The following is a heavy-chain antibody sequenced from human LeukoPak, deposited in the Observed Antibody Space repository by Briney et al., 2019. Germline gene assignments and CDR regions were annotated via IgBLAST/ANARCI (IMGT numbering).Heavy chain of an antibody. CDR2: ISAYNGNT. V-gene: IGHV1-18*01. CDR3: AGHYDFWSGYYALDS. Sequence: ASVTVSCKASGYTFTSYGISWVRQAPGQGLEWMGWISAYNGNTNYAQKLQGRVTMTTDTSTSTAYMELRSLRSDDTAVYYCAGHYDFWSGYYALDSWGQGTLVTVSS. D-gene: IGHD3-3*01. J-gene: IGHJ4*02. CDR1: GYTFTSYG.